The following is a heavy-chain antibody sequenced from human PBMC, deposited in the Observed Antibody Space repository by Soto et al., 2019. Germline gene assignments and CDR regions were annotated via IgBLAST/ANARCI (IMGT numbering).Heavy chain of an antibody. CDR3: AREYAAADPSYYGMDV. CDR1: GFTFSSYA. Sequence: PGGSLRLSCAASGFTFSSYAMHWVRQAPGKGLEWVAVISYDGGNKYYADSVKGRFTISRDNSKNTLYLQMNSLRAEDTAVYYCAREYAAADPSYYGMDVWGQGTPVTVS. CDR2: ISYDGGNK. J-gene: IGHJ6*02. V-gene: IGHV3-30-3*01. D-gene: IGHD6-13*01.